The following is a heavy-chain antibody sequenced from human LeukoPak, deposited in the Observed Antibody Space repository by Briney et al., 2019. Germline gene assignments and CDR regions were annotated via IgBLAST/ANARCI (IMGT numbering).Heavy chain of an antibody. CDR3: AKGHTAMVVNYFDY. D-gene: IGHD5-18*01. J-gene: IGHJ4*02. Sequence: PGGSLRLSCAASGFTFSSYAMSWVRLAPGKGLEWVSAISGSGGSTYYADSVKGRFTISRDNSKNTLYLQMNSLRAEDTAVYYCAKGHTAMVVNYFDYWGQGTLVTVSS. CDR1: GFTFSSYA. V-gene: IGHV3-23*01. CDR2: ISGSGGST.